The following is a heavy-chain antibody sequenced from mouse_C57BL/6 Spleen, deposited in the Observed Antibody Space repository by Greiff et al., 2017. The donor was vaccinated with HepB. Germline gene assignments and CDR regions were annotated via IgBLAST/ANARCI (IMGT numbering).Heavy chain of an antibody. CDR2: IDPSDSYT. CDR1: GYTFTSYW. V-gene: IGHV1-59*01. CDR3: ARLLRGTGAY. Sequence: QVQLQQPGAELVRPGTSVKLSCKASGYTFTSYWMHWVKQRPGQGLEWIGVIDPSDSYTNYNQKFKGKATLTVDTSSSTAYMQLSSLTSEDSAVYYCARLLRGTGAYWGQGTLVTVSA. J-gene: IGHJ3*01. D-gene: IGHD1-1*01.